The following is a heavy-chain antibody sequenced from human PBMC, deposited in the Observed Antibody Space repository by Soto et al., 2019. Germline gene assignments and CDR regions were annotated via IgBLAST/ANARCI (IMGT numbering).Heavy chain of an antibody. CDR3: ARDGLNNWKQGFDY. D-gene: IGHD1-20*01. CDR2: ISSSSSTI. V-gene: IGHV3-48*01. CDR1: GFTFSSYS. J-gene: IGHJ4*02. Sequence: GGSLRLSCAASGFTFSSYSMNWVRQAPGKGLEWVSYISSSSSTIYYADSVKGRFTISRDNAKNSLYLQMNSLRAEDTAVYYCARDGLNNWKQGFDYWGQGTLVTVSS.